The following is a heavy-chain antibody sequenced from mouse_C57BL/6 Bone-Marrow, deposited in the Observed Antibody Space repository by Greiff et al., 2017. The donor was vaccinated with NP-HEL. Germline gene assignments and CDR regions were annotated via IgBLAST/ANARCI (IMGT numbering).Heavy chain of an antibody. V-gene: IGHV5-2*01. D-gene: IGHD1-1*01. CDR1: EYEFPSHD. Sequence: EVQLVESGGGLVQPGESLKLSCESNEYEFPSHDMSWVRKTPEKRLELVAAINSDGGSTYYPDTMERRFIISSDHTKKTLYLQMSSLRSEDTALYYCARPPFITTVVPFAYWGQGTLVTVSA. J-gene: IGHJ3*01. CDR3: ARPPFITTVVPFAY. CDR2: INSDGGST.